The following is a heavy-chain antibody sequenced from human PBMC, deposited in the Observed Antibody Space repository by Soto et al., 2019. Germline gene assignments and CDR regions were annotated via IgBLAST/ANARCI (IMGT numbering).Heavy chain of an antibody. CDR1: GGTFSSYT. J-gene: IGHJ6*02. V-gene: IGHV1-69*13. D-gene: IGHD2-2*02. Sequence: SVKVSCKASGGTFSSYTINWVRRAPGQGLEWMGGVIPMFGTANYAQKFQGRVTITADVATSTAYMELSSLRSEDTAVYYCARDPRGRSPNTPYYYHGMDVWGQGTTVTVS. CDR2: VIPMFGTA. CDR3: ARDPRGRSPNTPYYYHGMDV.